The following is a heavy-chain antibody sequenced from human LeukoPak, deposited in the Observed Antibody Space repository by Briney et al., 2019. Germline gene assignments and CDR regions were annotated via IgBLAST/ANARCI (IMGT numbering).Heavy chain of an antibody. V-gene: IGHV3-23*01. J-gene: IGHJ3*02. D-gene: IGHD6-6*01. CDR3: ARGGAARPDI. Sequence: GGSLRLSCAASGFTFSNYAMNWVRQAPGKGLEWVSGISGSGGSTYYADSVRGRFTISRDNARNSLYLQMNSLRAEDTAVYYCARGGAARPDIWGQGTMVIVSS. CDR2: ISGSGGST. CDR1: GFTFSNYA.